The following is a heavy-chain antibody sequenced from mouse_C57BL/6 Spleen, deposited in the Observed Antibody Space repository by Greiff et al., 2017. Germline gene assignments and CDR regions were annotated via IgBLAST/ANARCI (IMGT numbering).Heavy chain of an antibody. J-gene: IGHJ4*01. Sequence: QVQLQQSGAELMKPGASVKLSCKATGYTFTGYWIEWVKQRPGHGLEWIGEILPGSGSTNYNETFKGKAPFTADTSSNTAYMQLSSLTTEDSAIYYCALPIDYDYGGDAMDDWGKGTSVTVSS. CDR2: ILPGSGST. D-gene: IGHD2-4*01. CDR1: GYTFTGYW. V-gene: IGHV1-9*01. CDR3: ALPIDYDYGGDAMDD.